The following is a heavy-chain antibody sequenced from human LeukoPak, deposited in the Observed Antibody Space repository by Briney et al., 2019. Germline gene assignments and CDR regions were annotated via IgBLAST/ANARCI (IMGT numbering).Heavy chain of an antibody. CDR2: INPNSGGT. D-gene: IGHD2-15*01. V-gene: IGHV1-2*02. CDR1: GYTFTGYY. CDR3: ARASSGGSFYFDY. Sequence: ASVKVSCKASGYTFTGYYMHWVRQAPGQGLEWMGWINPNSGGTNYAQKFQGRVTMTRDTSTSTVYMELSSLRSEDTAVYYCARASSGGSFYFDYWGQGTLVTVSS. J-gene: IGHJ4*02.